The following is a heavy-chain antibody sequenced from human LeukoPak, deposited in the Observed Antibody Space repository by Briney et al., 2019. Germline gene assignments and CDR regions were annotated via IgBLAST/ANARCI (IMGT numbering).Heavy chain of an antibody. CDR1: GFTFSSYS. CDR2: IYSGGST. V-gene: IGHV3-53*01. Sequence: PGGSLRLSCAASGFTFSSYSMSWVRQAPGKGLEWVSVIYSGGSTYYADSVKGRFTISRDNSKNTLYLQINSLRAEDTAVYYCARGRYYGYWGQGTLVTVSS. CDR3: ARGRYYGY. J-gene: IGHJ4*02.